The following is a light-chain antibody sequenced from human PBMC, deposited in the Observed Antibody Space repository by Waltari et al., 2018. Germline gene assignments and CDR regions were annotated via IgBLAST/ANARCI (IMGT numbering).Light chain of an antibody. J-gene: IGLJ2*01. V-gene: IGLV1-40*01. CDR2: GTN. CDR3: QTYDRSLSAGV. Sequence: QSVLAQPPSVSGTPGQRVTISCTGSSSNIGAYDVHWYQQLPGTAPKLFIYGTNSRPSGAPDRFSASKSVTSASLVIAGLQVEDEADYYCQTYDRSLSAGVFGGGTKLTVL. CDR1: SSNIGAYD.